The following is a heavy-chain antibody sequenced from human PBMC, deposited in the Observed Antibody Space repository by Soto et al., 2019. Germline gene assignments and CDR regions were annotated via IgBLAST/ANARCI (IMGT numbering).Heavy chain of an antibody. CDR2: IYYSGST. V-gene: IGHV4-59*01. CDR1: GGSISSNY. J-gene: IGHJ6*02. Sequence: PSETLSLTCTVSGGSISSNYWSWNRQPPGKGLEWIGYIYYSGSTNYNPSLKSRVTISVDTSKNQFSLKLSSVTAADTAVYYCARDIMGTNYYYYGMDVWGQGTTVTVSS. D-gene: IGHD2-8*01. CDR3: ARDIMGTNYYYYGMDV.